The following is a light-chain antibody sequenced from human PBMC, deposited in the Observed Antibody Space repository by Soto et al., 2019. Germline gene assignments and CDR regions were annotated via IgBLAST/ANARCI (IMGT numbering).Light chain of an antibody. J-gene: IGLJ1*01. CDR2: ENN. CDR3: GTWDSSLSAYV. CDR1: SSNIGNHY. Sequence: QSVLTQPPSVSAAPGQKVTISCSGSSSNIGNHYVSWYQHLPRTAPKLLLYENNKRPSGIPDRFSGSKSGTSVTLGITGLQPGDEADYYCGTWDSSLSAYVFGTGTKLTVL. V-gene: IGLV1-51*02.